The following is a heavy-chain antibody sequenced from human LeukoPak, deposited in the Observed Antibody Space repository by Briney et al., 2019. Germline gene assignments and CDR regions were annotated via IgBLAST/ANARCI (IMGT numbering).Heavy chain of an antibody. CDR1: GFPFNSYA. Sequence: GGSLRLSCAASGFPFNSYAMHWVRQAPGEGLEWVAVISHDGRNQYYADSVKGRFTISRDNSKNTLYLQLNGLRVEDTAVYSCARVWGSGDRDYFDSWGQGTLVTVSS. V-gene: IGHV3-30-3*01. CDR3: ARVWGSGDRDYFDS. D-gene: IGHD7-27*01. J-gene: IGHJ4*02. CDR2: ISHDGRNQ.